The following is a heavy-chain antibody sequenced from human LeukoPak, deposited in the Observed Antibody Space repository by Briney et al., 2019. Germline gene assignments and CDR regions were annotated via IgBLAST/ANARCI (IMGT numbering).Heavy chain of an antibody. J-gene: IGHJ6*04. CDR2: IGTAGDP. Sequence: GGSLRLSCAASGFTFSSYDMHWVRQATGKGLEWVSAIGTAGDPYYPGSVKGRFTISRENAKNSLYLQMNGLRAGDTAVYYCARGSYYDILTGYYSDPMDVWGKGTTVTVSS. CDR1: GFTFSSYD. D-gene: IGHD3-9*01. CDR3: ARGSYYDILTGYYSDPMDV. V-gene: IGHV3-13*05.